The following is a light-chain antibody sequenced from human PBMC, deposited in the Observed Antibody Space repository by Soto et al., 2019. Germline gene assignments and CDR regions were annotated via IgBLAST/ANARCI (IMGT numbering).Light chain of an antibody. CDR1: QSISSY. J-gene: IGKJ4*01. Sequence: DIQMTQSPSSLSASVGDRVTITCRASQSISSYLNWYQQKPGKAPKLLIYAASSLQSGVPSRFSGNESGPNFLLPIGSLQQKHLAIYNGHQIKGPPLTYGEGTKVEIK. CDR3: HQIKGPPLT. CDR2: AAS. V-gene: IGKV1-39*01.